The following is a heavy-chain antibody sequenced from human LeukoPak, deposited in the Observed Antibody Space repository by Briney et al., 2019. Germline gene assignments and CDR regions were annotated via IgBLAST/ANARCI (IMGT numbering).Heavy chain of an antibody. D-gene: IGHD1-1*01. V-gene: IGHV7-4-1*02. Sequence: ASVKVSCKASGYTFTAYYIHWVRQAPGQGLEWMGWINTNTGNPTYAQAFTGRFVFSLDTSVSTTYLQISGLKAEDTAVYYCARGRWDWNDAFDFWGQGTVVTVSS. J-gene: IGHJ3*01. CDR3: ARGRWDWNDAFDF. CDR1: GYTFTAYY. CDR2: INTNTGNP.